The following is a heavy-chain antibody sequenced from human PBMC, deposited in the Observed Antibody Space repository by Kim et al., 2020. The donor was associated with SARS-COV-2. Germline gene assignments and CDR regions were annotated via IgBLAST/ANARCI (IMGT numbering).Heavy chain of an antibody. D-gene: IGHD3-10*01. Sequence: GGSLRLSCAASGFTFSSYGMHWVRQAPGKGLEWVAVIWYDGSNKYYADSVKGRFTISRDNSKNTLYLQMNSLRAEDTAVYYCARDFGLLWFGELLPDYYGMDVWGQGTTVTVSS. CDR1: GFTFSSYG. V-gene: IGHV3-33*01. CDR3: ARDFGLLWFGELLPDYYGMDV. J-gene: IGHJ6*02. CDR2: IWYDGSNK.